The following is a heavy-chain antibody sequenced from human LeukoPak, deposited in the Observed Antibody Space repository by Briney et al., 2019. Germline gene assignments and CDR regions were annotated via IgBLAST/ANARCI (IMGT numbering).Heavy chain of an antibody. V-gene: IGHV1-69*04. J-gene: IGHJ4*02. CDR3: ARDRRHGPTGENFDY. CDR1: GGTFSSYA. CDR2: IIPILGIA. D-gene: IGHD7-27*01. Sequence: GASVKVSCKASGGTFSSYAISWVRQAPGQGLEWMGRIIPILGIANYAQKFQGRVTITADKSTSTAYMELSSLRSEDTAVYYCARDRRHGPTGENFDYWGQGTLVTVSS.